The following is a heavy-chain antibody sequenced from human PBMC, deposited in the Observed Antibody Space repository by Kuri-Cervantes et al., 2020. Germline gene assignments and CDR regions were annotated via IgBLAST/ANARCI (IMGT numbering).Heavy chain of an antibody. Sequence: GGSLRLSCAASGFTFSSYWMSWVRQAPGKGLEWVANIKQDGSEKYYVDSVKGRFTISRDNAKNSLYLQMNSLRAEDTAVYYCARGPNPIAVAGNSGMDVWGQGTTVTDSS. CDR3: ARGPNPIAVAGNSGMDV. CDR2: IKQDGSEK. D-gene: IGHD6-19*01. V-gene: IGHV3-7*01. CDR1: GFTFSSYW. J-gene: IGHJ6*02.